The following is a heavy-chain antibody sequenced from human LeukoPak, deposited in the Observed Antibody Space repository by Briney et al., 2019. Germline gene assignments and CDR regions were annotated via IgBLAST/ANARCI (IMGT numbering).Heavy chain of an antibody. CDR2: MNPNSGNT. CDR3: ARSHSGSYWFDP. CDR1: GYTFTSYD. D-gene: IGHD1-26*01. V-gene: IGHV1-8*03. J-gene: IGHJ5*02. Sequence: ASVKVSCKASGYTFTSYDINWMRQATGQGLEWMGWMNPNSGNTGYAQKFQGRVTITRNTSISTAYMELSSLRSEDTAVYYCARSHSGSYWFDPWGQGTLVTVSS.